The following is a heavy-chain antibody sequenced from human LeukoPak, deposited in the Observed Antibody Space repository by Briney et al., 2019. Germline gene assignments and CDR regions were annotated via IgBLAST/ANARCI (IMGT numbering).Heavy chain of an antibody. V-gene: IGHV3-74*03. CDR1: GFTFSSYW. CDR2: INGDGGTT. CDR3: ARSNNYGFDY. D-gene: IGHD5-24*01. Sequence: QPGGSLRHSCAASGFTFSSYWMHWVRQAPGKGLVWVSHINGDGGTTTYADSVKGRFTISRDNAKNTLYLQMNSLRAEDTAVFYCARSNNYGFDYWGQGTLVTVSS. J-gene: IGHJ4*02.